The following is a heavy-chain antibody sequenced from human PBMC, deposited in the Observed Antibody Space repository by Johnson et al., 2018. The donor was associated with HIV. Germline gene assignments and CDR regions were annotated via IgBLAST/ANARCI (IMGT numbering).Heavy chain of an antibody. Sequence: EVQVVESGGGVVQPGRSLRLSCAASGFTFSSYGMHWVRQAPGKGLEWVSLISWDGGSTYYADSVKGRFTISRDNSKNSLYLQMNSLRTEDTALSYCAKPHRLEGAFGIWGQGTMVTVSS. D-gene: IGHD1-1*01. J-gene: IGHJ3*02. CDR2: ISWDGGST. V-gene: IGHV3-43*01. CDR1: GFTFSSYG. CDR3: AKPHRLEGAFGI.